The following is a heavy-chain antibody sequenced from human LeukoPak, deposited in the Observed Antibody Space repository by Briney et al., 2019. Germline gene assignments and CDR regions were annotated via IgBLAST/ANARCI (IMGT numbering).Heavy chain of an antibody. V-gene: IGHV3-23*01. Sequence: GGSLRLSCAASGFTFSSYGMSWVRQAPGKGLEWVSAISGSGGSTYYADSVKGRFTISRDNAKNSLYLQMNSLRAEDTAVYYCARVSAVYDFWSGYYNYYYYMDVWGKGTTVTVSS. CDR2: ISGSGGST. CDR1: GFTFSSYG. J-gene: IGHJ6*03. CDR3: ARVSAVYDFWSGYYNYYYYMDV. D-gene: IGHD3-3*01.